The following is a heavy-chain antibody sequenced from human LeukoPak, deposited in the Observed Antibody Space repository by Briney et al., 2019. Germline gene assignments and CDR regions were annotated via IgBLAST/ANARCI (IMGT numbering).Heavy chain of an antibody. D-gene: IGHD3-3*01. CDR1: GGSISSSSYY. V-gene: IGHV4-39*07. J-gene: IGHJ3*02. CDR2: IYYSGST. Sequence: SETLSLTCTVSGGSISSSSYYGGWIRQPPGKGLEWIGSIYYSGSTYYNPSLKSRVTISVDTSKNQFSLKLSSVTAADTAVYYCARARRDYDFWSGYSAAFDIWGQGTMVTVSS. CDR3: ARARRDYDFWSGYSAAFDI.